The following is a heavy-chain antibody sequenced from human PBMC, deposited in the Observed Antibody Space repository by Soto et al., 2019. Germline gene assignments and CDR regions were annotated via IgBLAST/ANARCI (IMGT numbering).Heavy chain of an antibody. V-gene: IGHV1-69*13. CDR2: IIPISVTT. CDR1: GDVFRSYG. D-gene: IGHD2-8*01. Sequence: SVKVSCKASGDVFRSYGINWVRQAPGQGLEWMGGIIPISVTTNYAQEFQGRVAITADESTDTVYMELSRLRSEDTAVYFCARVRCFNGLCHTADYGMDVWGQGTTVTVSS. CDR3: ARVRCFNGLCHTADYGMDV. J-gene: IGHJ6*02.